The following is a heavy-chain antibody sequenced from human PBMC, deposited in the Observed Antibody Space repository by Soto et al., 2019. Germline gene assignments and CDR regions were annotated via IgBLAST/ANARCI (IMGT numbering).Heavy chain of an antibody. CDR3: ARLPIGEFWSGRTYYYYGMDV. CDR1: GGSFSGYY. CDR2: INHSGST. J-gene: IGHJ6*02. D-gene: IGHD3-3*01. V-gene: IGHV4-34*01. Sequence: SETLSLTCAVYGGSFSGYYWSWIRQPPGKGLEWIGEINHSGSTNYNPSLKSRVTISVDTSKNQFSLKLSSVTAADTAVYYCARLPIGEFWSGRTYYYYGMDVWGQGTTVT.